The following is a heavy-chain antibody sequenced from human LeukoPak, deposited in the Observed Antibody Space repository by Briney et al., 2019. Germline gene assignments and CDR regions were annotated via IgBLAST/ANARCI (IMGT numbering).Heavy chain of an antibody. Sequence: ASVKVSCKTSGQTFSSYGFSWVRQAPGQGLEWMGWISGYNGNTKFVEKFQDRFTVTTDTSTNTAYMELRSLRSDDTAVYYCARAVSTGGYDRGAYYFDYWGQGTLVTVSS. D-gene: IGHD5-12*01. CDR3: ARAVSTGGYDRGAYYFDY. J-gene: IGHJ4*02. CDR2: ISGYNGNT. CDR1: GQTFSSYG. V-gene: IGHV1-18*01.